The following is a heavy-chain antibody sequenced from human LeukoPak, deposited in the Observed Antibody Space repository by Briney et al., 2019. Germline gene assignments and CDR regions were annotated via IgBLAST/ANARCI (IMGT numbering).Heavy chain of an antibody. J-gene: IGHJ4*02. CDR2: SPCTKPNSCTK. CDR1: GFRITDHH. CDR3: VRMVTTGSGWYHFDN. V-gene: IGHV3-72*01. D-gene: IGHD6-13*01. Sequence: PGGSLLLCCASAGFRITDHHMARVRQTPGRGVERIGRSPCTKPNSCTKQDAASVRGRFTIPRDDSQNSLYLHLNSLKAEDTAVYYCVRMVTTGSGWYHFDNWGLGTLVTVSS.